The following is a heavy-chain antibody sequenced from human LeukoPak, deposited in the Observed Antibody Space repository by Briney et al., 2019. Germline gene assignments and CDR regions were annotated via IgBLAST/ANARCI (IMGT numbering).Heavy chain of an antibody. V-gene: IGHV4-4*07. CDR3: ARERTSTYYYDSSGYSSDAFDI. J-gene: IGHJ3*02. CDR1: GGSISSYY. D-gene: IGHD3-22*01. Sequence: SETLSLTCTVSGGSISSYYWSWIRQPAGKGLEWIGRIYTSGSTNYNPSLKSRVTMSVDTSKNQFSLKLSSVTAADTAVYYCARERTSTYYYDSSGYSSDAFDIWGQGTMVTVSS. CDR2: IYTSGST.